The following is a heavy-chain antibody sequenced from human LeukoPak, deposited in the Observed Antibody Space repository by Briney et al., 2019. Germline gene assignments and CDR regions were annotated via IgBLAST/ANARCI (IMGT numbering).Heavy chain of an antibody. CDR1: GFTFSTST. Sequence: GGSLRLSCAASGFTFSTSTMNWVRQAPGKGLEWVSSIGSTSNYMYYADSVEGRFTISRDNAKNSLYLQMNSLRDEDTAVYYCARTGRGWTRGYFDSWGQGTLVTVSS. V-gene: IGHV3-21*01. CDR2: IGSTSNYM. D-gene: IGHD6-19*01. J-gene: IGHJ4*02. CDR3: ARTGRGWTRGYFDS.